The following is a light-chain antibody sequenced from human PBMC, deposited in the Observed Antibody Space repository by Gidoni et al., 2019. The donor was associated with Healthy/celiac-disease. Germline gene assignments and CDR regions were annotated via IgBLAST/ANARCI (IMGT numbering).Light chain of an antibody. Sequence: DIQMTQAPSSLSASVGDRVTITCRASQSISSYLNWYQQKPGKAPKLLIYAASSLQSGVPSRFSGSGSGTDFTLTISSLPPEDFATYYCQQSYSTPQTFGQGTKLEIK. V-gene: IGKV1-39*01. CDR2: AAS. CDR3: QQSYSTPQT. J-gene: IGKJ2*01. CDR1: QSISSY.